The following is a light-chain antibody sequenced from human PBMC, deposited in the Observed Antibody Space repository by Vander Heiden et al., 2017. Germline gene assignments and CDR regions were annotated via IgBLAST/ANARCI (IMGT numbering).Light chain of an antibody. J-gene: IGKJ4*01. CDR1: QSVSSN. Sequence: EIVLTQSPPTLPVSPGERATLSCRASQSVSSNIAWYQQKPGQAPRLLIYGASTRATGIPARFSGSGSGTEFTLTISSLHSEDFAVYYCQQYNNWPPLTFGGGTKVEIK. V-gene: IGKV3-15*01. CDR2: GAS. CDR3: QQYNNWPPLT.